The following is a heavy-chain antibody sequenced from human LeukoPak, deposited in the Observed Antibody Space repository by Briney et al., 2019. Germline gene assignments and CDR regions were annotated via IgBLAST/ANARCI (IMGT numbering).Heavy chain of an antibody. J-gene: IGHJ3*02. Sequence: SETLSLTCAVYGGSFSGYYWSWIRQSPGKGLEWIGEINHSGSTNYNPSLKSRVTISVDTSKNQFSLKLSSVTAADTAVYYCARAKRVVLMVYASGGAFDIWGQGTMVTVSS. D-gene: IGHD2-8*01. CDR3: ARAKRVVLMVYASGGAFDI. V-gene: IGHV4-34*01. CDR1: GGSFSGYY. CDR2: INHSGST.